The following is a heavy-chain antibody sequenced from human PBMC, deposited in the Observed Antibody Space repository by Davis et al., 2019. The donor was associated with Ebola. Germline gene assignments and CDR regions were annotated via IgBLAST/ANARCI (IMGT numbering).Heavy chain of an antibody. CDR2: ISSSGSTI. CDR1: GFTFSSYE. D-gene: IGHD3-22*01. CDR3: ARELGYYDSSGYYSLTLFDY. Sequence: GESLKISCAASGFTFSSYEMNWVRQAPGKGLEWVSYISSSGSTIYYADSVKGRFTISRDNAKNSLYLQMNSLRAEDTAVYYCARELGYYDSSGYYSLTLFDYWGQGTLVTVSS. V-gene: IGHV3-48*03. J-gene: IGHJ4*02.